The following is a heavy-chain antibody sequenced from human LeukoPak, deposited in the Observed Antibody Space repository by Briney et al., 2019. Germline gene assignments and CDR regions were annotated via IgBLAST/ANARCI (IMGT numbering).Heavy chain of an antibody. Sequence: GGSLRLSCAASGFAFDDYGMSWVRQAPGKGLEWVSSISSSSSSYIYYADSVKGRFTISRDNAKNSLYLQMNSLRAEDTAVYYCARPYSSGWYTDWGQGTLVTVSS. CDR1: GFAFDDYG. D-gene: IGHD6-19*01. J-gene: IGHJ4*02. CDR3: ARPYSSGWYTD. V-gene: IGHV3-21*01. CDR2: ISSSSSSYI.